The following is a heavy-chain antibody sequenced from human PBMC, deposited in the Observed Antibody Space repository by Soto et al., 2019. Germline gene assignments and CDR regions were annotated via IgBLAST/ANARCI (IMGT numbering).Heavy chain of an antibody. V-gene: IGHV3-23*01. D-gene: IGHD6-6*01. CDR1: GFTFSSYA. Sequence: GGSLRLSCAASGFTFSSYAMSWVRQAPGKGLEWVSAISGSGGSTYYADSVKGRFTISRDNSKNTLYLQMNSLRAEDTAVYYCAKDKGSSSSDYYYYYGMDVWGQGTTVTVSS. J-gene: IGHJ6*02. CDR3: AKDKGSSSSDYYYYYGMDV. CDR2: ISGSGGST.